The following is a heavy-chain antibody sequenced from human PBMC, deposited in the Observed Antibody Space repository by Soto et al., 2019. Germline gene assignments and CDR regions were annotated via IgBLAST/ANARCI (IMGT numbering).Heavy chain of an antibody. D-gene: IGHD3-22*01. CDR1: GFTFSSYS. J-gene: IGHJ4*02. Sequence: GGSLRLSCAASGFTFSSYSMNWVRQAPGKGLEWVSYISSSSSTIYYADSVKGRFTISRDNAKNSLYLQMNSLRDEDTAVYYCARDANYYYDSSGSDPYYFDYWGQGTLVTVSS. V-gene: IGHV3-48*02. CDR2: ISSSSSTI. CDR3: ARDANYYYDSSGSDPYYFDY.